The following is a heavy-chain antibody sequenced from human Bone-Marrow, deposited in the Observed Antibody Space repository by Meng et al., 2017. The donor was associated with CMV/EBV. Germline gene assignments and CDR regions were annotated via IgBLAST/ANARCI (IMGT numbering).Heavy chain of an antibody. V-gene: IGHV4-59*01. J-gene: IGHJ4*02. CDR1: GDSMRTYY. CDR3: ARVRTSCSGGSCYYGRVDY. D-gene: IGHD2-15*01. Sequence: SETLSLTCTVSGDSMRTYYWSWIRQPPGEGLEWIGYIYYSGTTNYNPSLKSRVTISADTSKNQFSLTLTSVAAADTAVYYCARVRTSCSGGSCYYGRVDYWGQGTVVTVSS. CDR2: IYYSGTT.